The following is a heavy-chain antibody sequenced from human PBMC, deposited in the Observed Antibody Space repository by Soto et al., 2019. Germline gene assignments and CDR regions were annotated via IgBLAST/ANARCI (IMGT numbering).Heavy chain of an antibody. D-gene: IGHD3-10*01. Sequence: QVQLVESGGDVVQPGRSLRLSCAASGFTFSSYAMHWVRQAPGKGLEWVAVISYDGSNKYYADSVKGRFTISRDNSKNTLYLQMNSLRAEDTAVYYCAREPGTHYYYYGMDVWGQGTTVTVSS. V-gene: IGHV3-30-3*01. CDR3: AREPGTHYYYYGMDV. CDR2: ISYDGSNK. CDR1: GFTFSSYA. J-gene: IGHJ6*02.